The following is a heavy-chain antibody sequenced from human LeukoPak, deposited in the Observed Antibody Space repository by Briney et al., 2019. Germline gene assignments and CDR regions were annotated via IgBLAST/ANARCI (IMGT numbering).Heavy chain of an antibody. CDR1: GFTFSSYW. Sequence: GGSLRLSCAASGFTFSSYWMHWVRQAPGKGLVWVSRIKSDGSSTTYADSVKGRFTISRGNAKNTLYLQMNSLRAEDTAVYYCARENYGGKDYWGQGTLVTVSS. CDR2: IKSDGSST. CDR3: ARENYGGKDY. J-gene: IGHJ4*02. D-gene: IGHD4-23*01. V-gene: IGHV3-74*01.